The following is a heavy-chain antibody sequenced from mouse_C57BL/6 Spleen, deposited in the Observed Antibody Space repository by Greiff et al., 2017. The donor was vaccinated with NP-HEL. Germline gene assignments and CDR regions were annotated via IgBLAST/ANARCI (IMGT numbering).Heavy chain of an antibody. Sequence: EVQLQQSGPELVKPGASVKISRKASGYTFTDYYMNWVKQSHGKSLEWIGDINPNNGGTSYNQKFKGKATLTVDKSSITASMEVLSLTSEDCAVYYGARVYPWYFDVWGRGTT. CDR2: INPNNGGT. D-gene: IGHD2-1*01. CDR1: GYTFTDYY. CDR3: ARVYPWYFDV. V-gene: IGHV1-26*01. J-gene: IGHJ1*03.